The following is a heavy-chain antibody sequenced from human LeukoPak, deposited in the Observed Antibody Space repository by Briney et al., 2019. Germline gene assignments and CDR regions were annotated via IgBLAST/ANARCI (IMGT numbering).Heavy chain of an antibody. V-gene: IGHV3-23*01. CDR2: ISGRDGST. D-gene: IGHD6-19*01. CDR1: GFTFSSYS. CDR3: AYSSGWSRQIDY. J-gene: IGHJ4*02. Sequence: GGSLRLSCAASGFTFSSYSMNWVRQAPGKGLEWVSGISGRDGSTYYADSVKGRFTISRDNSKNTVYLQMNSLRAEDTAIYYCAYSSGWSRQIDYWGQGTLVTVSS.